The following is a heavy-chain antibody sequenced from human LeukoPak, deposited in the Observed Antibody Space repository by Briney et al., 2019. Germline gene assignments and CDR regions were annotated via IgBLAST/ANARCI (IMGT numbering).Heavy chain of an antibody. J-gene: IGHJ5*02. CDR1: GFTFSNYA. Sequence: GGSLRLSCVASGFTFSNYAMSWVRQAPGKGLEWVSGISGIGATGYYADSVKGRFTISRDNPKNTLYLQMNSLRAEDTAVYYCATDDKKTISEYNWFDPWGQGTLVTVSS. V-gene: IGHV3-23*01. CDR2: ISGIGATG. CDR3: ATDDKKTISEYNWFDP. D-gene: IGHD1-1*01.